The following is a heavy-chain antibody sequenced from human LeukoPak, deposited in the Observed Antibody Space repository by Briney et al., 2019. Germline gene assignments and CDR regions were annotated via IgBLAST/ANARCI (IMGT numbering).Heavy chain of an antibody. CDR3: ARDYYDSSGHYYVDY. CDR2: LTSSSSTR. V-gene: IGHV3-48*02. D-gene: IGHD3-22*01. CDR1: GFTFSSYN. Sequence: GGSLTLFCAPWGFTFSSYNMNGVRRAPGEGLEGVSYLTSSSSTRYYADSVKGRFTISRDNAKNSLYLQMNSLRDEDTAVYYCARDYYDSSGHYYVDYWGQGTLVTVSS. J-gene: IGHJ4*02.